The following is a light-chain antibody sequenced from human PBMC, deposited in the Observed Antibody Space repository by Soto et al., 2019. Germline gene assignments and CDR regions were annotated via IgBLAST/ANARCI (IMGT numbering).Light chain of an antibody. V-gene: IGKV1-5*01. Sequence: DIQMTQSPSTLSASVGDRVTITCRARQFISSWLAWYQQKPGKVPNLLIFHASNLESGVPSRFSGSGSGTEFTLTISSLQPDDFATYYCQQYNSYSWTFGQGTKVEI. CDR1: QFISSW. CDR3: QQYNSYSWT. J-gene: IGKJ1*01. CDR2: HAS.